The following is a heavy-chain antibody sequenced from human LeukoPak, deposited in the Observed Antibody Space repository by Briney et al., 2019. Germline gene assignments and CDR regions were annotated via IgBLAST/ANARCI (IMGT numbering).Heavy chain of an antibody. V-gene: IGHV3-21*01. CDR2: ISSSGSSI. CDR3: ATTRLVTRPLDY. D-gene: IGHD3-9*01. CDR1: GFTFSSYW. Sequence: GGSLRLSCAASGFTFSSYWMNWVRQAPGKGLEWVSTISSSGSSIFYAASVKGRFTISRDNAKNSLYLQMNSLRAEDTAVYYCATTRLVTRPLDYWGQGTLVTVSS. J-gene: IGHJ4*02.